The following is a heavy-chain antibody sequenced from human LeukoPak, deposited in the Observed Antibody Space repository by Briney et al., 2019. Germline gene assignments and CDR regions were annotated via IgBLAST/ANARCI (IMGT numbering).Heavy chain of an antibody. J-gene: IGHJ3*02. CDR1: GGSISSSNW. V-gene: IGHV4-4*02. D-gene: IGHD3-10*01. CDR2: IYHSGST. Sequence: SGTLSLTCAVSGGSISSSNWWSWVRQPPGKGLEWIGEIYHSGSTNYNPSLKSRVTISVDKSKNQFSLKLSSVTAADTAVYYCARSKPWFGELVAAFDIWGQGTMVTVSS. CDR3: ARSKPWFGELVAAFDI.